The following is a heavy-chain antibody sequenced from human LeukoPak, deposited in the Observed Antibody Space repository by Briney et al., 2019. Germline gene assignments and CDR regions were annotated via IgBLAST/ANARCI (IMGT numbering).Heavy chain of an antibody. Sequence: SETLSPTCTVSGGSISSYYWSWIRQPAGKELGWIGRIYTSGSTNYNPSLKSRVTMSVDTSKNQFSLKLSSVTAADTAVYYCARSLDSTAAYYYYMDVWGKGTTVTVSS. CDR2: IYTSGST. CDR3: ARSLDSTAAYYYYMDV. CDR1: GGSISSYY. V-gene: IGHV4-4*07. D-gene: IGHD3/OR15-3a*01. J-gene: IGHJ6*03.